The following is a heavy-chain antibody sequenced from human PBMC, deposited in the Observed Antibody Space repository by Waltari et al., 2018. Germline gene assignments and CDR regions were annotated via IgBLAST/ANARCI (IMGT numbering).Heavy chain of an antibody. D-gene: IGHD2-2*01. Sequence: QVQLQESGPGLVTPSETLSLTCPVSGGSISSSYWSWIRQPAGKGLEWIGRIYTSGSTNYNPSLKSRVTMSVDTSKNQFSLKLSSVTAADTAVYYCARRVPAATGSWFDPWGQGTLVTVSS. CDR2: IYTSGST. CDR3: ARRVPAATGSWFDP. J-gene: IGHJ5*02. CDR1: GGSISSSY. V-gene: IGHV4-4*07.